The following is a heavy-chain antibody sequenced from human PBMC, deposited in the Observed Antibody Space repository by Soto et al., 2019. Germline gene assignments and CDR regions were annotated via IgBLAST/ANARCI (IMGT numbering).Heavy chain of an antibody. V-gene: IGHV3-48*03. D-gene: IGHD2-21*01. CDR2: ISSSGSVI. CDR1: GFIFSDYE. J-gene: IGHJ6*02. CDR3: ARDLYSAYGMDV. Sequence: GGSLRLSCAASGFIFSDYEMNWVRQAPGKGLEWISYISSSGSVIYYADSMKGRFTISRDNAESSLYLLMNSLRAEDTAVYYCARDLYSAYGMDVWGQGTTVTVSS.